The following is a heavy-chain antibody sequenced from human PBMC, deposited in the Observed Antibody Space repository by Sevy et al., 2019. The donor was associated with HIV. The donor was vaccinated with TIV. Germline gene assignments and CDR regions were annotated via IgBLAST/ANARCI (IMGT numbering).Heavy chain of an antibody. V-gene: IGHV3-48*02. J-gene: IGHJ4*02. Sequence: GGSLRLSCAASGFTFSSYSMNRVRQAPWKGLEWVSYISSSSSTIYYADSVKGRFTISRDNAKNSLYLQMNSLRDEDTAVYYCARVDSSGWYSDYWGQGTLVTVSS. CDR1: GFTFSSYS. D-gene: IGHD6-19*01. CDR2: ISSSSSTI. CDR3: ARVDSSGWYSDY.